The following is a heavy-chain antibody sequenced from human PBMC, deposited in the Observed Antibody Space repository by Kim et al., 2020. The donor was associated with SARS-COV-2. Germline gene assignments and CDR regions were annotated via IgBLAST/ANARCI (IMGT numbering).Heavy chain of an antibody. V-gene: IGHV4-34*01. J-gene: IGHJ4*02. Sequence: NYNPSLKSRVTISVDTSKNQFSLKLSSVTAADTAVYYCARGGVVVTLDYWGQGTLVTVSS. D-gene: IGHD3-22*01. CDR3: ARGGVVVTLDY.